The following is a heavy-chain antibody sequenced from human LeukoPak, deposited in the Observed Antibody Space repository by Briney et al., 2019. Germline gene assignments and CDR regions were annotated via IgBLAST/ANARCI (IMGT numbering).Heavy chain of an antibody. CDR3: ASRGASHPGFL. V-gene: IGHV1-69*02. Sequence: SVKVSCKASGGTFSSYTISWVRQAPGQGREWMGRIIPILGIANYAQRFQGRVTITADKSTSTAYMELSSLRSEDTAVYYCASRGASHPGFLWGQGTLVTVSS. D-gene: IGHD1-26*01. CDR2: IIPILGIA. CDR1: GGTFSSYT. J-gene: IGHJ4*02.